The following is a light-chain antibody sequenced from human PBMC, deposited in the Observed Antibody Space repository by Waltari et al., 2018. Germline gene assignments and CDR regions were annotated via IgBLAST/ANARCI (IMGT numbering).Light chain of an antibody. Sequence: QSALTQPASASGSPGQSITISCTGTSSDVGGYNYVSWYQQYPGKAPQLMIYEVTYRPSGISNRFSGYKSGNPATLTIFGRQAEDEADYYCSSYTSTKTGVFGTGTKVTVL. CDR3: SSYTSTKTGV. CDR1: SSDVGGYNY. V-gene: IGLV2-14*01. CDR2: EVT. J-gene: IGLJ1*01.